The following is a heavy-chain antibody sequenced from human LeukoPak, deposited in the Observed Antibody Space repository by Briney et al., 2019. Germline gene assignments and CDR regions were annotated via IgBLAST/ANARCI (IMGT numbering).Heavy chain of an antibody. V-gene: IGHV3-7*01. CDR3: AKDYYYGSGSYYNAQYYFDY. CDR2: IKQDGSEK. CDR1: GGSISSSSYY. Sequence: ETLSLTCTVSGGSISSSSYYWGWIRQPPGKGLEWVANIKQDGSEKYYVDSVKGRFTISRDNAKNSLYLQMNRLRVEDTAVYYCAKDYYYGSGSYYNAQYYFDYWGQGTLVTVSS. J-gene: IGHJ4*02. D-gene: IGHD3-10*01.